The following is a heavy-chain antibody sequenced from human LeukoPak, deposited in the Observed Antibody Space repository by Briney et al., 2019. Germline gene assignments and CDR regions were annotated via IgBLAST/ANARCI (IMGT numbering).Heavy chain of an antibody. CDR2: IAAYSGKT. Sequence: ASVKASCKASGYTFTSYDISWVRQAPGQGLKWMGWIAAYSGKTDCAEKLQGRVTMTTDTSTSTAYMELRSLRSDDTAVYYCARGIVGASDYWGQGTLVTVSS. J-gene: IGHJ4*02. CDR3: ARGIVGASDY. V-gene: IGHV1-18*01. D-gene: IGHD1-26*01. CDR1: GYTFTSYD.